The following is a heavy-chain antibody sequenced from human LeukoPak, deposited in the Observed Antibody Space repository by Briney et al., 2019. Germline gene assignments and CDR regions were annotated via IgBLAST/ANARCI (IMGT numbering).Heavy chain of an antibody. CDR2: ISWNSGSI. V-gene: IGHV3-9*01. CDR1: GFTFDDYA. Sequence: GRSLRLSCVASGFTFDDYAMHWVRPAPGKGLEWVSGISWNSGSIGYANSVKGRFTISRDNAKNSLYLQMNSLRAEDTALYYCAKAHTGYSSGWYGAPFNYWGQGTLVTVSS. J-gene: IGHJ4*02. D-gene: IGHD6-19*01. CDR3: AKAHTGYSSGWYGAPFNY.